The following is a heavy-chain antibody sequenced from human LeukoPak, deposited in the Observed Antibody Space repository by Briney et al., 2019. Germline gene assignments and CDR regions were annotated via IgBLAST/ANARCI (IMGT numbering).Heavy chain of an antibody. CDR3: ASGYSYGHFDY. V-gene: IGHV4-59*01. CDR2: IYYSGST. D-gene: IGHD5-18*01. J-gene: IGHJ4*02. Sequence: SETLSLTCTVSGGSISSYYWSWIRQPPGKGLEWIGYIYYSGSTNYNPSLKSRVTVSVDTSKKQFSLKLSSVTAADTTVYYCASGYSYGHFDYWGQGTLVTVSS. CDR1: GGSISSYY.